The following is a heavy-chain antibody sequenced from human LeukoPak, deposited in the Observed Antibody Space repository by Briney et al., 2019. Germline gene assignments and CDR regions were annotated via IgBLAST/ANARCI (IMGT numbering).Heavy chain of an antibody. CDR1: VFTLSSYA. Sequence: GGSLRLSCAASVFTLSSYAMSWVRQAPQKGLEWVSAISGSGGSTYYADSVKGRFTISRDNSKNTLYLQMNSLRAEATAVYYCAKVPPPGLVGPFDYWGQGTLVTVSS. CDR3: AKVPPPGLVGPFDY. D-gene: IGHD6-6*01. J-gene: IGHJ4*02. V-gene: IGHV3-23*01. CDR2: ISGSGGST.